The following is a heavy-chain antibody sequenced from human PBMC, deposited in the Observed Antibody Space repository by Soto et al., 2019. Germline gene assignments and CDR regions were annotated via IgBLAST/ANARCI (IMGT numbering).Heavy chain of an antibody. V-gene: IGHV4-38-2*01. D-gene: IGHD3-3*01. CDR1: SYVIESGHY. J-gene: IGHJ4*03. CDR3: ARSPQYYTPGSAPFDY. Sequence: SETLSLTCVVSSYVIESGHYWGWVRQPPGKGLEWVGSIYDSGTTYYNPSLRSRVTISADTSKNQFSLSLTSVTAADTAVYYCARSPQYYTPGSAPFDYWGPGTMVTVSS. CDR2: IYDSGTT.